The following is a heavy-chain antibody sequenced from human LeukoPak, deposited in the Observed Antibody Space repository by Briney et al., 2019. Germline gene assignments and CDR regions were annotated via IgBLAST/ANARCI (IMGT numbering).Heavy chain of an antibody. D-gene: IGHD2-15*01. CDR1: GVSISSFY. CDR3: GRGSGEALDY. J-gene: IGHJ4*02. CDR2: IYTSGST. V-gene: IGHV4-4*07. Sequence: SETLSLTCTVFGVSISSFYWSWIRQPAGKGLQWIGRIYTSGSTNYSPSLRSRVTMSVDTSKNQFSLQLNSVTPEDTAVYYCGRGSGEALDYWGQGTLVTVPS.